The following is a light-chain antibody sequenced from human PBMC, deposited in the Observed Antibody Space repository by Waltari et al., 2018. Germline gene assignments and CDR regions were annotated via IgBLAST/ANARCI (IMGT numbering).Light chain of an antibody. Sequence: DIVMTQSPDSLAVSLGERATINCKSSQSVLSRSNSLNYFGWYQQKVGQPPKVLIYWASARESGVPGRFSGSGAETDFSHTISSLQADDVAVYCGQQYYTAPRPLGPGTQVDVK. CDR1: QSVLSRSNSLNY. J-gene: IGKJ3*01. CDR3: QQYYTAPRP. V-gene: IGKV4-1*01. CDR2: WAS.